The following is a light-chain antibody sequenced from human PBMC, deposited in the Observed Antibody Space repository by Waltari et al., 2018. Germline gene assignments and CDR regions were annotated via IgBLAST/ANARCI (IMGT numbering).Light chain of an antibody. V-gene: IGKV1-5*03. Sequence: DIQMTQSPSTLSASVGDRVTITCRASQSISTWLAWYQQKPGKAPKLLIYKASSLQSAVPSRFSGSGSGTEFTLTISSLQPDDFATYYCQQYNSYSLTLGGGTKVEIK. CDR2: KAS. J-gene: IGKJ4*01. CDR1: QSISTW. CDR3: QQYNSYSLT.